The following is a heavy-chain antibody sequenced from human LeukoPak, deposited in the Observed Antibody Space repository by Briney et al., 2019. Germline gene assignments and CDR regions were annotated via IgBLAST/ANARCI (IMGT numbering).Heavy chain of an antibody. V-gene: IGHV3-74*01. Sequence: GGSLRLSWVAAGFSLTGYWMRWARPAPGKGLEWVSRVNRDGTTTYASSVKGRFTISGDNAKKTVYLQMNSPRAEDTAVYYCARSFDCWGQGTLVTVSS. CDR1: GFSLTGYW. CDR2: VNRDGTT. CDR3: ARSFDC. J-gene: IGHJ4*02.